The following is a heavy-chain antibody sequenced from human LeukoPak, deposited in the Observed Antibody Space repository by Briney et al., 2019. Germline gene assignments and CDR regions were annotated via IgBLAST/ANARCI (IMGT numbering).Heavy chain of an antibody. J-gene: IGHJ4*02. Sequence: SETLSLTCAVSGYSISSDYYWGWIRQPPGKGLEWIGYIYYNKNSNYSPSLKGRVTLSVDTSRNQFSLHLASVTAADTAMYYCARDGGLQSHFDFWGQGILVTVAS. CDR3: ARDGGLQSHFDF. CDR2: IYYNKNS. D-gene: IGHD3-16*01. V-gene: IGHV4-61*01. CDR1: GYSISSDYY.